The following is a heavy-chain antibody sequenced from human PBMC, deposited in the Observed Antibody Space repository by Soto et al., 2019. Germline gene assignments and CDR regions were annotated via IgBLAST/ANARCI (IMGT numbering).Heavy chain of an antibody. D-gene: IGHD2-15*01. CDR1: GFTFSDYG. V-gene: IGHV3-30*18. J-gene: IGHJ6*03. Sequence: QVQLVESGGGVAQPGRSLVLSCAASGFTFSDYGMHWVRQAPGKGLEWVAFVSYDGTQKYYADYVEGRFTISRDSPKHTLFLQMYRLSAEDTAVYYCVKDVGFSDYSYYYMDVWGKGTTVTVSS. CDR3: VKDVGFSDYSYYYMDV. CDR2: VSYDGTQK.